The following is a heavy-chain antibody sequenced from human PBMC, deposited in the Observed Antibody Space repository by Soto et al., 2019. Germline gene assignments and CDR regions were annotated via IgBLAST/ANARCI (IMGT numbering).Heavy chain of an antibody. D-gene: IGHD2-2*01. CDR1: GGTFSSYA. V-gene: IGHV1-69*12. CDR3: ARHVPAAGYYYGMDV. J-gene: IGHJ6*02. Sequence: QVQLVQSGAEVKKPGSSVKVSCKAAGGTFSSYAISWVRQAPGQGLECMGGIIPIFGTANYAQKFQGRVTITAYESTSTAYMELSSLISEATAVYYCARHVPAAGYYYGMDVWGQGTTVTVS. CDR2: IIPIFGTA.